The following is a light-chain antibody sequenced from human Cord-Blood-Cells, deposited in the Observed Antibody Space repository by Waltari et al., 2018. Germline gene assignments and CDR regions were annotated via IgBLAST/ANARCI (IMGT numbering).Light chain of an antibody. Sequence: EIVMTQSPATLSVSPGERATLSCRASQSVSSNLAWYQQKPRHAPRLLISGGSTRATGIPARFSGSGSGTEFTLTISSLQSEDFAVYYWQQYNNWPPGGIPWTFGQGTKVEIK. CDR3: QQYNNWPPGGIPWT. V-gene: IGKV3-15*01. CDR2: GGS. J-gene: IGKJ1*01. CDR1: QSVSSN.